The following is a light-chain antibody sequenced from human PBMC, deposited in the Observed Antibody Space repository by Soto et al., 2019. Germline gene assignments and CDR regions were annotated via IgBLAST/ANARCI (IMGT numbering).Light chain of an antibody. Sequence: QSALTQPASVSGSPGQSITISCTGTSSDVGGYNYVSWYQQYPGKAPKLIIYEVITRPSGVSNRFSGSKSGNTASLTISGLQTEDEADYYCTSYTSGTAPYVFGTGTKLTVL. V-gene: IGLV2-14*01. CDR3: TSYTSGTAPYV. CDR2: EVI. J-gene: IGLJ1*01. CDR1: SSDVGGYNY.